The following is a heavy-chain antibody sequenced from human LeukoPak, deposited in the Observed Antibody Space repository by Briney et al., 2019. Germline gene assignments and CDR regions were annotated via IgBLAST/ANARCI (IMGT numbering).Heavy chain of an antibody. Sequence: SETLSLTCTVSGGSISDNYWSWIRQPPGKGLEWVSCIFHSGATKYNPSLKSRVTTSFDTSRKQFSLRLSSVTAADTAVYYCARNNNFVGTTNNDAFDIWGQGTMVTVS. CDR1: GGSISDNY. D-gene: IGHD1-26*01. CDR3: ARNNNFVGTTNNDAFDI. J-gene: IGHJ3*02. CDR2: IFHSGAT. V-gene: IGHV4-59*01.